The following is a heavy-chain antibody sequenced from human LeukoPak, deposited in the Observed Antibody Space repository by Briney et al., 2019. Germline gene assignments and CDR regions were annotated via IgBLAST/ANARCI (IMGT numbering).Heavy chain of an antibody. CDR1: GGSISSGGYY. CDR2: IYYSGST. CDR3: ARDLRVRGYSYGQPLEYYYGMDV. J-gene: IGHJ6*02. V-gene: IGHV4-61*08. D-gene: IGHD5-18*01. Sequence: SETLSLTCTVSGGSISSGGYYWSWIRQHPGKGLEWIGYIYYSGSTNYNPSLKSRVTISVDTSKNQFSLKLSSVTAADTAVYYCARDLRVRGYSYGQPLEYYYGMDVWGQGTTVTVSS.